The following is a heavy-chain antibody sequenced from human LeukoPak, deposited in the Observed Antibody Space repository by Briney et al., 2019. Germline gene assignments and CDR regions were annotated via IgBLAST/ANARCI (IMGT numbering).Heavy chain of an antibody. J-gene: IGHJ4*02. CDR3: ARRRTFDY. Sequence: SQTLSLTCTVSGGSISSGDYYWSWIRQPPGKGLEWIGYIYYSGSTYYNPSLKSRVTISVDTSKNQFSLTVNSVTAADTAVYYCARRRTFDYWGQGTLVTVSS. CDR2: IYYSGST. CDR1: GGSISSGDYY. V-gene: IGHV4-30-4*01. D-gene: IGHD2/OR15-2a*01.